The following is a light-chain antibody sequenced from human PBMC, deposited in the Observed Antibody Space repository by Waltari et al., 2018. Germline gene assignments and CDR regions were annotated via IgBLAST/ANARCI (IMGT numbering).Light chain of an antibody. CDR1: SSDVGSYNP. Sequence: QSALTQPAHVSGSPGQPITISCTGTSSDVGSYNPVSWYQQHPSKAPKLMIYEGSKRPSGVSNRFSGSKSGNTASLTISGLQAEDEADYYCCSYAGSSTWGFGGGTKLTVL. J-gene: IGLJ3*02. CDR3: CSYAGSSTWG. CDR2: EGS. V-gene: IGLV2-23*01.